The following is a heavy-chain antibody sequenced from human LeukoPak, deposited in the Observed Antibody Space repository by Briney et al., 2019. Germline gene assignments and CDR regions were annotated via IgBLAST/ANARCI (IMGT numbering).Heavy chain of an antibody. CDR3: ARMRTSAAAPPDY. Sequence: GASVKVSCKASGYTFTSYGISWVRQAPGQGLEWMGWISAYNGNTNYAQKFQGRVTITRNTSISTAYMELSSLRSEDTAVYYCARMRTSAAAPPDYWGQGTLVTVSS. CDR2: ISAYNGNT. CDR1: GYTFTSYG. J-gene: IGHJ4*02. D-gene: IGHD6-13*01. V-gene: IGHV1-18*01.